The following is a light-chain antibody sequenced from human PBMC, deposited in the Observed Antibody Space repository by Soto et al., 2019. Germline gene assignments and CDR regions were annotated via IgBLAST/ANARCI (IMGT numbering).Light chain of an antibody. J-gene: IGLJ1*01. Sequence: QSALTQPASVSVSPGQSITISCSGTSSDVGGYNYVSWYQQHPGKAPKLMIYEVSNRPSGVSNRFSGSKSGNTASLTISGLQAEDEADYYCSSYTSSSTLLYVFGTGTKVTVL. CDR3: SSYTSSSTLLYV. CDR1: SSDVGGYNY. V-gene: IGLV2-14*01. CDR2: EVS.